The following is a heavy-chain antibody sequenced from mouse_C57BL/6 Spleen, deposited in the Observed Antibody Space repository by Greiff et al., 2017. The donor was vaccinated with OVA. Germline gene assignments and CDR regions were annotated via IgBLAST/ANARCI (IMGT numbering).Heavy chain of an antibody. CDR1: GFTFSDYG. J-gene: IGHJ4*01. CDR2: ISSGSSTI. V-gene: IGHV5-17*01. CDR3: ARGSKAMDY. Sequence: VQLQQSGGGLVKPGGSLKLSCAASGFTFSDYGMHWVRQAPEKGLEWVAYISSGSSTIYYADTVKGRFTISRDNATNTLFLQMTSLRADDTAMYYCARGSKAMDYWGQGTSVTVSS.